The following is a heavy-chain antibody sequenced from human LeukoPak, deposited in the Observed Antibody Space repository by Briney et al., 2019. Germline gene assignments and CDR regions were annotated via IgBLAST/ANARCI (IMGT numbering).Heavy chain of an antibody. V-gene: IGHV3-30*04. Sequence: GRSLRLSCAASGFTFSSYAMHWVRQAPGKGLEWVAVISYDGSNKYNADSVKGRFTMSRDNSKNTLYLQMNSLRAADTAVYYCARDNDLVAAGYYFDYWGQGTLVTVSS. CDR2: ISYDGSNK. D-gene: IGHD6-13*01. J-gene: IGHJ4*02. CDR3: ARDNDLVAAGYYFDY. CDR1: GFTFSSYA.